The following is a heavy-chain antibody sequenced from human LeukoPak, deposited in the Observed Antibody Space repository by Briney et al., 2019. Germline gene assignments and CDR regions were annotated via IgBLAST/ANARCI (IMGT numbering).Heavy chain of an antibody. D-gene: IGHD1-26*01. Sequence: GGSLRLSCAASEFTFRTYEMKWVRQAPGKGLEWVSYISSGGSAIHYSDSVKGRFTIFRDNAKNSLYLQMNSLRVEDTAVYYCAREGSGSGTYYDAFDIWGHGTMVTVSS. J-gene: IGHJ3*02. CDR1: EFTFRTYE. V-gene: IGHV3-48*03. CDR2: ISSGGSAI. CDR3: AREGSGSGTYYDAFDI.